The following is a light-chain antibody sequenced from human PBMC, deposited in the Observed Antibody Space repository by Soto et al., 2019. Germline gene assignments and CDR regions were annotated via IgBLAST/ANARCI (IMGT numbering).Light chain of an antibody. J-gene: IGKJ4*01. CDR3: QQFNSYPLT. CDR1: QGISSA. V-gene: IGKV1-13*02. Sequence: AIQLTQSPSSLSASVGDRVTITCRASQGISSALAWYQQKPGQAPKLLIYDASSLESGVPSRFSGSGSGTDFTLTISSVQPEDFATYYCQQFNSYPLTFGGGTKVEIK. CDR2: DAS.